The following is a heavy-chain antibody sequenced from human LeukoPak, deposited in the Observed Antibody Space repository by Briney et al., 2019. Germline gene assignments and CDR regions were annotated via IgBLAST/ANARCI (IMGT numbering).Heavy chain of an antibody. CDR3: AKSAYGSGSYYSYFDY. D-gene: IGHD3-10*01. V-gene: IGHV3-30*18. Sequence: GGSLRLSCAASGFTFSSYGMHWVRQAPGKGLEWVAVISYDGSNKYYADSVKGRFTISRDNSKNTLYLQMNGLRAEDTAVYYCAKSAYGSGSYYSYFDYWGQGTLVTVSS. CDR1: GFTFSSYG. J-gene: IGHJ4*02. CDR2: ISYDGSNK.